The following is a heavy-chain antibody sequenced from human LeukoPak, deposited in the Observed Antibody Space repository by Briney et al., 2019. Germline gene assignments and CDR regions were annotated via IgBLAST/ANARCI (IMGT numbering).Heavy chain of an antibody. CDR2: IGSAGDT. CDR3: ARGCYDLWSGSYYFDY. Sequence: GGSLRLSCAASGFSFSRSDMHWVRHATGKGLEWVSDIGSAGDTYYSTSVKGRFTISRENAKNHLLLQMNSLSAGETAVYYCARGCYDLWSGSYYFDYGGQGTLVPVSS. CDR1: GFSFSRSD. V-gene: IGHV3-13*01. J-gene: IGHJ4*02. D-gene: IGHD3-3*01.